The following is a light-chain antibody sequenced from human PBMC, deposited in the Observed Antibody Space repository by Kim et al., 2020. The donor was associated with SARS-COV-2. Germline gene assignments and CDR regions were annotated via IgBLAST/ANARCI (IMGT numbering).Light chain of an antibody. CDR1: QDISNY. J-gene: IGKJ1*01. Sequence: ASVGDRVTIACRASQDISNYLAWFQLKPGKAPKLLIYAASALQPGVPSRFSGSGSGTDFTLTVTSLQPEDVATYYCQKCDSAPWTFGQGTKVEIK. CDR3: QKCDSAPWT. V-gene: IGKV1-27*01. CDR2: AAS.